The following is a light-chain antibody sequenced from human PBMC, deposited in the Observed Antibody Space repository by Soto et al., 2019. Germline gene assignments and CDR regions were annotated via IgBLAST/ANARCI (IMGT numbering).Light chain of an antibody. Sequence: EIVLTQSPGTLSLSPGERATLSCRASQRIISNYLAWYQQKPGQAPRLLIYGASSRAIGIPDRFSGSGSGTDFTLTISRLEPEDFAVFYCQQYGGLPVAFGQGTKLEIK. J-gene: IGKJ2*01. CDR2: GAS. CDR3: QQYGGLPVA. V-gene: IGKV3-20*01. CDR1: QRIISNY.